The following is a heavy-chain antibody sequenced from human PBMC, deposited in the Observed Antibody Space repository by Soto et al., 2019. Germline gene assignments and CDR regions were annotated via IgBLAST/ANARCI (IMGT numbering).Heavy chain of an antibody. D-gene: IGHD2-15*01. CDR3: ARRAVAVVYFDY. V-gene: IGHV3-11*01. CDR2: ISSSGETI. CDR1: GFTFSDYF. Sequence: QVQLVESGGGLVKPGGSLRLSCVASGFTFSDYFMSWIRQAPGKGLEWLAYISSSGETIYYADSVKGRFTISRDNAKNSLYVQMNSLRAEDTAVYYCARRAVAVVYFDYWGQGTPVTVSS. J-gene: IGHJ4*02.